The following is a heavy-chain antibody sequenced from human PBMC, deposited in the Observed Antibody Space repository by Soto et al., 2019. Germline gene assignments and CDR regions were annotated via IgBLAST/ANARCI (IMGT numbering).Heavy chain of an antibody. J-gene: IGHJ6*03. CDR2: INHSGST. Sequence: PSETLSLTCAVYGGSFSGYYWSWIRQPPGKGLEWIGEINHSGSTNYNPSLKSRVTISVDTSKNQFSLKLSSVTAADTAVYYCARESYDILTGSGRYYYYYYMDVWGKGTTVTVSS. CDR3: ARESYDILTGSGRYYYYYYMDV. V-gene: IGHV4-34*01. CDR1: GGSFSGYY. D-gene: IGHD3-9*01.